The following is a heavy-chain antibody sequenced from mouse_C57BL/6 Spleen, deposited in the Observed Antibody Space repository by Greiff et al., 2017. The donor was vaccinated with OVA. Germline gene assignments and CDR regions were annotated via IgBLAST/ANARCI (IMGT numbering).Heavy chain of an antibody. Sequence: QVQLQQPGAELVRPGSSVKLSCKASGYTFTSYWMHWVKQRPIQGLEWIGNIDPSDSETHYNQKFKDKATLTVDKSSSTAYMQLSSLTSEDSAVYYCARGGQLRLRLDYWGQGTTLTVSS. CDR2: IDPSDSET. CDR1: GYTFTSYW. D-gene: IGHD3-2*02. CDR3: ARGGQLRLRLDY. V-gene: IGHV1-52*01. J-gene: IGHJ2*01.